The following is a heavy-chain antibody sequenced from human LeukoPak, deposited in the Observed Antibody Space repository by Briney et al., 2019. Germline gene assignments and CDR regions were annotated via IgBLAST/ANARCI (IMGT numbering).Heavy chain of an antibody. Sequence: GASVKVSCKASGYTFTNSYLHWVRQAPGQGLEWMGWINPNSGGTNYAQKFQGRVTMTRDTSISTAYMELSRLRSDDTAVYYCARERIAAAGRLDYWGQGTLVTVSS. CDR3: ARERIAAAGRLDY. J-gene: IGHJ4*02. CDR2: INPNSGGT. CDR1: GYTFTNSY. V-gene: IGHV1-2*02. D-gene: IGHD6-13*01.